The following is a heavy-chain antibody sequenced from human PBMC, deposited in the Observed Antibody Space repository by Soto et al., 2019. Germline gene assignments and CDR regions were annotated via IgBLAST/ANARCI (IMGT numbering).Heavy chain of an antibody. J-gene: IGHJ5*02. V-gene: IGHV1-18*01. CDR1: GYTFTSYG. CDR2: ISAYNGNT. Sequence: ASVKVSCKASGYTFTSYGISWVRQAPGQGLEWMGWISAYNGNTNYAQKLQGRVTMTTDTSTSTAYMELRSLRSDDTAVYYCARLKGSSIAASGKLNWFDPWGQGTLVTVSS. D-gene: IGHD6-6*01. CDR3: ARLKGSSIAASGKLNWFDP.